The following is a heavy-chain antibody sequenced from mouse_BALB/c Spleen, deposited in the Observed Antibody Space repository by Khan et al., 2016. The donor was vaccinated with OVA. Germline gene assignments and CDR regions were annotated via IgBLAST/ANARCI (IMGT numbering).Heavy chain of an antibody. CDR2: IFPGDGST. Sequence: VQLKESGAELVKPGTSVKLSCKASGYTFTSYDINWVRQRPEQGLDWIGWIFPGDGSTKYNETFKGKATLTTDKSSSTAYMQLSRLTSEDFAVYFDTRGGYGGFAYWGQGTLVTVSA. V-gene: IGHV1-85*01. CDR3: TRGGYGGFAY. CDR1: GYTFTSYD. D-gene: IGHD2-14*01. J-gene: IGHJ3*01.